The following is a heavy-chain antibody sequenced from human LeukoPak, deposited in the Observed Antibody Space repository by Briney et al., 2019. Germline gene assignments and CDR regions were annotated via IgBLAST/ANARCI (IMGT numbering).Heavy chain of an antibody. CDR2: ISASGDVT. CDR1: GFTFSKFP. J-gene: IGHJ6*03. V-gene: IGHV3-21*06. CDR3: ARNYHYYYMDV. Sequence: SGGSLRLSSAASGFTFSKFPMGWVRQAPGRGLEWVSAISASGDVTFYADSLRGRFTISRDNAKNSLYLQMNSLRAEDTAVYYCARNYHYYYMDVWGKGTTVTVSS.